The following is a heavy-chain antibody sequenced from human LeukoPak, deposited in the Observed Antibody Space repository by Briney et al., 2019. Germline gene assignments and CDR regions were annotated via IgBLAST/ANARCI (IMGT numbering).Heavy chain of an antibody. V-gene: IGHV3-23*01. Sequence: PGGSLRPSCAASGFTFSSYAMSWVRQAPGKGLEWVSAISGSGGSTYYADSVKGRFTISRDNSKNTLYLQMNSLRAEDTAVYYCAKAGCGSCYFGWFDPWGQGTLVTVSS. CDR3: AKAGCGSCYFGWFDP. CDR2: ISGSGGST. J-gene: IGHJ5*02. D-gene: IGHD2-15*01. CDR1: GFTFSSYA.